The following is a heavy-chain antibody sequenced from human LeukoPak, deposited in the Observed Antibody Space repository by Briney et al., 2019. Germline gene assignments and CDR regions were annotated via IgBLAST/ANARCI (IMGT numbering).Heavy chain of an antibody. V-gene: IGHV1-2*02. CDR2: FNPNSGGT. CDR3: ARGYAYFDY. CDR1: GYTLTDYY. D-gene: IGHD2-2*01. J-gene: IGHJ4*02. Sequence: APVKVSCKASGYTLTDYYVHWVRLAPGQGLEWMGWFNPNSGGTNYAQKFQGRVTMTRDTSISTAYMELSRLTSDDTGVYYCARGYAYFDYWGQGTLVTVSS.